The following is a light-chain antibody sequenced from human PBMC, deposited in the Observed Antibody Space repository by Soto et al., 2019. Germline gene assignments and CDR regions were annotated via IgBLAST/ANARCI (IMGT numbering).Light chain of an antibody. V-gene: IGKV2-28*01. CDR3: MQVLQTPT. CDR1: QSLLHSDGYNY. CDR2: LAS. J-gene: IGKJ4*01. Sequence: EIVMTQAPLSLPVTPGEPASISCRSSQSLLHSDGYNYWAWYVQKPGHSPQLLINLASNRASGVPDRFSGSGSGTDFTLRISRVEAEDVGVYYCMQVLQTPTFGGGTKVEIK.